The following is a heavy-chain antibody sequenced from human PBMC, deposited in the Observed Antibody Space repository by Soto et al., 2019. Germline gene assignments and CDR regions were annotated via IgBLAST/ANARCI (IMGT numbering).Heavy chain of an antibody. D-gene: IGHD6-19*01. Sequence: GGSLRLSCVASGFKFSMFGMNWVRQAPGKGLEWIAYISSSSATIMYGGSVEGRFTVSRDNVENSLFLQMKSLRDEDTAVYYCARDKGGTVAGFNWFDPWGHGTLVTVSS. CDR2: ISSSSATI. J-gene: IGHJ5*02. V-gene: IGHV3-48*02. CDR3: ARDKGGTVAGFNWFDP. CDR1: GFKFSMFG.